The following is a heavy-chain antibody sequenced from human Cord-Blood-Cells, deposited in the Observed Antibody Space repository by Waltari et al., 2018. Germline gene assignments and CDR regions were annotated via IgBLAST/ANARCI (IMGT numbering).Heavy chain of an antibody. CDR2: INHSGHT. Sequence: QVQLQQWGAGLLKPSETLSLTCAVYGGSFSGYYWGWIRQPPGKGLEWVGEINHSGHTDYSPSLKCRVTISVDTSKNQCSLKLSSVTAADTAVYYCAGRSGRGIKVYFDLWGRGTLVTVSS. CDR1: GGSFSGYY. V-gene: IGHV4-34*01. J-gene: IGHJ2*01. CDR3: AGRSGRGIKVYFDL. D-gene: IGHD3-10*01.